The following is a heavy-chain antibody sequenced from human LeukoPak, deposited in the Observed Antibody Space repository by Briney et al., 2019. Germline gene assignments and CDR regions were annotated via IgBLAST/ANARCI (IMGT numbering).Heavy chain of an antibody. V-gene: IGHV4-59*01. J-gene: IGHJ5*02. CDR2: IYYSGST. Sequence: SETLSLTCTVSGGSISSYYWSWIRQPPGKGLEWIGYIYYSGSTNYNPSLKSRVTISVDTSKNQFSLKLSSVTAADTAVYYCARDPYSSGWYGFDPWGQGTLVTVSS. CDR1: GGSISSYY. D-gene: IGHD6-19*01. CDR3: ARDPYSSGWYGFDP.